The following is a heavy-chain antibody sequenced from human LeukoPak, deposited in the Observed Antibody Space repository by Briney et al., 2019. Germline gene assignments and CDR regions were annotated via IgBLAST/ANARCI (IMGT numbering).Heavy chain of an antibody. CDR1: GNTFTTYA. CDR3: AAGRGYSSSSRNYYYYHMDV. J-gene: IGHJ6*02. CDR2: ISAGNDNT. V-gene: IGHV1-3*01. D-gene: IGHD6-6*01. Sequence: VASVKVSCKASGNTFTTYAFHWVRQAPGQRLEWMGWISAGNDNTKSSRKFQDRVTITRDTSASTAYMGLSSLTSEDTAVYYCAAGRGYSSSSRNYYYYHMDVWGQGTTVTVSS.